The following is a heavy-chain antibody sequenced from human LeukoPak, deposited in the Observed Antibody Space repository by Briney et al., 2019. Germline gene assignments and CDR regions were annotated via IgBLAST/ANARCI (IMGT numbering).Heavy chain of an antibody. CDR2: ISGSGVTM. Sequence: GGSLRLSCAASGVTFSSYEMNWVRQAPGRGLEWVSYISGSGVTMYYADSVKGRFTISRDDAKNSLYLQMNSLRAEDTAVYYCAREDIRLDYFDYWGQGTLVTVSS. D-gene: IGHD6-19*01. CDR1: GVTFSSYE. V-gene: IGHV3-48*03. CDR3: AREDIRLDYFDY. J-gene: IGHJ4*02.